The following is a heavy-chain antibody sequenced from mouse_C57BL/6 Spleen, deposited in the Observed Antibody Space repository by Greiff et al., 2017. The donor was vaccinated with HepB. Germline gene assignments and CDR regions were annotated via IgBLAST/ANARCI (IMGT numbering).Heavy chain of an antibody. CDR1: GYTFTDYY. CDR3: ARELLFAY. J-gene: IGHJ3*01. Sequence: EVQLQQSGPELVKPGASVKISCKASGYTFTDYYMNWVKQSHGKSLEWIGDINPNNGGTSYNQKFKGKATLTVDKSSSTAYMELRSLTSEDSAVYYCARELLFAYWGQGTLVTVSA. CDR2: INPNNGGT. D-gene: IGHD4-1*01. V-gene: IGHV1-26*01.